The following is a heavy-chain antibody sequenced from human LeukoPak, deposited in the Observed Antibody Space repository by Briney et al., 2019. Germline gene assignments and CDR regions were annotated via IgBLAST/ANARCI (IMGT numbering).Heavy chain of an antibody. J-gene: IGHJ5*02. CDR1: GFTFSSYS. CDR2: ISSSSSYI. CDR3: ARDLGYCSCGSCYPNWFDP. V-gene: IGHV3-21*01. Sequence: PGGSLRLSCAASGFTFSSYSMHWARQAPGKGLEWVSSISSSSSYIYYADSVKGRFTISTDNAKNSLYLQMDRLRAEHTAVYYCARDLGYCSCGSCYPNWFDPWGQGTLVTVSS. D-gene: IGHD2-15*01.